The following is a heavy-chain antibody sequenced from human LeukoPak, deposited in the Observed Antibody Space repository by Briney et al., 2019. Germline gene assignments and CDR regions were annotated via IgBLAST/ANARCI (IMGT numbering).Heavy chain of an antibody. Sequence: GGSLRLSCAASGFTVSSNYMSWVRQAPGKGLEWVSVIYSGGSTYYADSVKGRFTISRDNSKNTLYLQMNSLRAEDTAVYYCARHHHSSEWYFDYWGQGTLVTVSS. CDR2: IYSGGST. CDR3: ARHHHSSEWYFDY. D-gene: IGHD6-19*01. V-gene: IGHV3-53*01. CDR1: GFTVSSNY. J-gene: IGHJ4*02.